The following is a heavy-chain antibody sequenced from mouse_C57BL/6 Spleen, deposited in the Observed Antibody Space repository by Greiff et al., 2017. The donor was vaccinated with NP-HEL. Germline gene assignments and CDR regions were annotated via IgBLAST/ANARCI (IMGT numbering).Heavy chain of an antibody. Sequence: VQLQQSGPELVKPGASVKMSCKASGYTFTDYNMHWVKQSHGQSLEWIGYINPNNGGTSYNQKFKGKATLTVNKSSSTAYMELRSLTSEDSAVYYCARFYYYGSSYGYAMDYWGQGTSVTVSS. J-gene: IGHJ4*01. CDR2: INPNNGGT. CDR1: GYTFTDYN. CDR3: ARFYYYGSSYGYAMDY. D-gene: IGHD1-1*01. V-gene: IGHV1-22*01.